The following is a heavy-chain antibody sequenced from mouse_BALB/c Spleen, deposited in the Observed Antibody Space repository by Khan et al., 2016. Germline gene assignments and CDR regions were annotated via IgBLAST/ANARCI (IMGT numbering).Heavy chain of an antibody. CDR3: ARDDYDEVYYAMDY. Sequence: VQLKESGPDLVKPSQSLSLTCTVTGYSISSGYSWHWIRQFPGNKLEWMGCIRYSGSTTYNPSLKSRISITRATSKNQFFLQLNSVTSEDTATYYCARDDYDEVYYAMDYWGQGTSVTVSS. V-gene: IGHV3-1*02. J-gene: IGHJ4*01. CDR2: IRYSGST. D-gene: IGHD2-4*01. CDR1: GYSISSGYS.